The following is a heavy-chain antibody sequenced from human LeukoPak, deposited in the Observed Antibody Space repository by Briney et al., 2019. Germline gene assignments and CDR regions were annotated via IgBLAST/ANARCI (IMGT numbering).Heavy chain of an antibody. Sequence: PSETLSLTCIVSGGSISDYYWTWIRQPPGKGLEWIGYIYNTGRTNYNPSLRSRVTMSVDTSKNQFSLRLSSVTAADTAVYYCARAHHGSGSYYTTYYFDYWGQGTPVTVSS. CDR1: GGSISDYY. CDR3: ARAHHGSGSYYTTYYFDY. V-gene: IGHV4-59*01. CDR2: IYNTGRT. D-gene: IGHD3-10*01. J-gene: IGHJ4*02.